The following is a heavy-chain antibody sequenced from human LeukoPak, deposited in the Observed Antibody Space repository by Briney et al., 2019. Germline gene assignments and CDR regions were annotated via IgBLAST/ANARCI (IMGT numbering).Heavy chain of an antibody. V-gene: IGHV3-23*01. CDR3: AKGAEIDH. J-gene: IGHJ4*02. Sequence: GESLQISCAASGFNFNNFAMSWARPAPGKGPEWLSAMTGPADTTYYAESVKGRFTISRDYSKSMVYLQMNSLRVEDTAIYYCAKGAEIDHWGQGTLVTVSS. CDR1: GFNFNNFA. CDR2: MTGPADTT.